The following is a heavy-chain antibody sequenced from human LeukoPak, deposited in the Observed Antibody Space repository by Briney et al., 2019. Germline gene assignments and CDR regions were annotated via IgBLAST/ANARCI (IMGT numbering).Heavy chain of an antibody. CDR2: IYYSGST. Sequence: PSETLSLTCTVSGGSVSRGTYYWSWIRQPPGKGLECIGCIYYSGSTNYSPSLKSRVTISADTSKNQFSLKLSSVTAADTAVYYCARGGSDWTVFDYWGQGILVTVSS. CDR3: ARGGSDWTVFDY. V-gene: IGHV4-61*01. CDR1: GGSVSRGTYY. J-gene: IGHJ4*02. D-gene: IGHD1-26*01.